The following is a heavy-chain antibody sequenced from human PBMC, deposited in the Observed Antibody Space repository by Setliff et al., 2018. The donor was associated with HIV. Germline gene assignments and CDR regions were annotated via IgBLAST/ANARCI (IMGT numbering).Heavy chain of an antibody. CDR1: GGTFTKYS. D-gene: IGHD3-22*01. J-gene: IGHJ2*01. V-gene: IGHV1-69*13. CDR3: ARDDHYYDMGSILSDWFFDL. CDR2: IIPIFGST. Sequence: SVKVSCKASGGTFTKYSINWVRQAPGQGLEWMGGIIPIFGSTTYAQKFHDRVTITADESKDTAEMELSSLTSEDTAVYYCARDDHYYDMGSILSDWFFDLWDRGTLVTVSS.